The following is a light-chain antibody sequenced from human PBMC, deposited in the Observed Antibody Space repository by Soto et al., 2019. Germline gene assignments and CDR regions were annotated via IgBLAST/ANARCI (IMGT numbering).Light chain of an antibody. V-gene: IGKV1-5*03. CDR1: QSISRW. CDR2: TAS. J-gene: IGKJ1*01. CDR3: QQYRRYST. Sequence: EIQMTQSPSTLSASVGDRVTLTCRASQSISRWLAWHQQKPGKAPRLLIYTASSLESGVPSRFSGSGSGTEFTLIISSLHPDFVATYYRQQYRRYSTFGQGTKVEIE.